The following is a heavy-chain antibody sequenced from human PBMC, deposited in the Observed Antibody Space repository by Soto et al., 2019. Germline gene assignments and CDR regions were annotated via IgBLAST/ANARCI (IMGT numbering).Heavy chain of an antibody. CDR3: ARGFRNGFNV. J-gene: IGHJ6*02. V-gene: IGHV3-21*01. CDR1: GFTFSGYS. CDR2: ISRPSMYI. Sequence: EVQLVESGGGLVKPGGSLRLSCVASGFTFSGYSINWVRQAPGKGLEWVSDISRPSMYIYYADSVKGRFTISRDNAKSAVYLQINSLRAEDTAVDYCARGFRNGFNVWGQGTTVSVSS. D-gene: IGHD2-8*01.